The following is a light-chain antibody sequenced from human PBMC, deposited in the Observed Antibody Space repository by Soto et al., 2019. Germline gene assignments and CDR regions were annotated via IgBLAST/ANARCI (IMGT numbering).Light chain of an antibody. CDR1: QSFSIY. CDR3: QQRSNWPPIT. J-gene: IGKJ5*01. CDR2: DAS. Sequence: EILLTQSPATLSLSPGERATLSCMSSQSFSIYLAWYQQKPGQAPRLLIYDASNRATGIPARFSGGGSGTDFTLTIDNLEPEDFAICYCQQRSNWPPITFGQGTRLEI. V-gene: IGKV3-11*01.